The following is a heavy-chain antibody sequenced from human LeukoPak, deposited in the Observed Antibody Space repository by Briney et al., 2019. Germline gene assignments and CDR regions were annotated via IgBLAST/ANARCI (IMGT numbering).Heavy chain of an antibody. CDR3: ARGRLGGYIAEYIDY. CDR2: ISVSSIFI. V-gene: IGHV3-21*01. Sequence: KAGGSLRLSCAASEFTFSRYSMNWVRQAPGKGLEWVSSISVSSIFIYYSDSVKGRFTISRDDAKNSLYLQMNSLRAEDTAVYYCARGRLGGYIAEYIDYWGQGTLVTVSS. D-gene: IGHD5-18*01. CDR1: EFTFSRYS. J-gene: IGHJ4*02.